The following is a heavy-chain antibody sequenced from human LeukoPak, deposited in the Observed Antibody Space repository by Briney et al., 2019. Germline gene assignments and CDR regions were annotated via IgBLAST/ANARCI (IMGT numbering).Heavy chain of an antibody. CDR1: GFTLSPFA. Sequence: GGSLRLSCAASGFTLSPFAMSWVRQAPGKGLEWVSTISNRGITYYADSVKGRFTISRDVSKNTLYLQMNSLRADDTAVYYCAKDECEGYCGGKWGQGTLVTVSS. CDR2: ISNRGIT. D-gene: IGHD2-21*01. J-gene: IGHJ4*02. V-gene: IGHV3-23*01. CDR3: AKDECEGYCGGK.